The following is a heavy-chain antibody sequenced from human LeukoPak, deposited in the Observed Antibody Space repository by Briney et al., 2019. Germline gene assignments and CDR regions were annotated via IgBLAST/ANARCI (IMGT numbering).Heavy chain of an antibody. CDR1: GFTFSNAW. J-gene: IGHJ4*02. Sequence: GGSLRLSCAASGFTFSNAWMSWVRQAPGKGLEWVGRIKSKTDGGTTDYAAPVKGRFTISRDDSKNTLYLQMNSLETEDTAVYYCTTATIEGVFVWTFDYWGQGTLVTVSS. V-gene: IGHV3-15*01. D-gene: IGHD1-14*01. CDR2: IKSKTDGGTT. CDR3: TTATIEGVFVWTFDY.